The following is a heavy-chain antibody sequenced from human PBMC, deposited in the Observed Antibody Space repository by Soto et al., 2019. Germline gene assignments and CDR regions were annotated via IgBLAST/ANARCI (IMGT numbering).Heavy chain of an antibody. CDR1: GCSISSGGYY. CDR3: ARERTIKVPGYYYHGMDV. CDR2: IYYSGST. V-gene: IGHV4-31*03. J-gene: IGHJ6*02. D-gene: IGHD2-21*01. Sequence: PSGTLSLTCTVSGCSISSGGYYWSWIRQHPGKGLEWIGYIYYSGSTYYNPSLKSRVTISVDTSKNQFSLKLTSVTAADTAVYYCARERTIKVPGYYYHGMDVWGQGTTVTVSS.